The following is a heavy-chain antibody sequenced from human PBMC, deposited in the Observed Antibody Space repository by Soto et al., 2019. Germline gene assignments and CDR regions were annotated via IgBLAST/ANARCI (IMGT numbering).Heavy chain of an antibody. CDR3: VNIPLGYSGYQNDY. Sequence: VGSLRLSWSASGFTFSSYAMHWVRQTPGKGLEYVSAISSNGGSTYYADSVKGRFTISRDNSKNTLYLQMSSLRAEDTAVYYCVNIPLGYSGYQNDYRGKGTLVTVSS. V-gene: IGHV3-64D*06. CDR2: ISSNGGST. CDR1: GFTFSSYA. D-gene: IGHD5-12*01. J-gene: IGHJ4*02.